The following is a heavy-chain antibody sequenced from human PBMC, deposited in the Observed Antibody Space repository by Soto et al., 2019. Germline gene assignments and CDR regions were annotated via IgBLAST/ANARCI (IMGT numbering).Heavy chain of an antibody. J-gene: IGHJ6*02. V-gene: IGHV1-2*02. CDR1: GYTFTGYY. CDR2: INPNSGGT. Sequence: ASVEVSCKASGYTFTGYYMHWVRQAPGQGLEWMGWINPNSGGTNYAQKFQGRVTMTRDTSISTAYMELSRLRSDDTAVYYCARERLEGFYGMDVWGQGTTVTVSS. D-gene: IGHD1-1*01. CDR3: ARERLEGFYGMDV.